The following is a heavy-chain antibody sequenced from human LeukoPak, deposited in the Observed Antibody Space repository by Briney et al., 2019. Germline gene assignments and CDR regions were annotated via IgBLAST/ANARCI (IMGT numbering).Heavy chain of an antibody. CDR2: ISSSSSTI. CDR3: ASEPEEYSSSSGYFDY. CDR1: GFTVSSSY. J-gene: IGHJ4*02. D-gene: IGHD6-13*01. V-gene: IGHV3-48*04. Sequence: PGGSLRLSCAASGFTVSSSYMNWVRQAPGKGLEWVSYISSSSSTIYYADSVKGRFTISRDNAKNSLYLQMNSLRAEDTAVYYCASEPEEYSSSSGYFDYWGQGTLVTVSS.